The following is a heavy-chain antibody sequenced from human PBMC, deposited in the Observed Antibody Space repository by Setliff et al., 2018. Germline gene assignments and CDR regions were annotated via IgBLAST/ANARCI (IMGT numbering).Heavy chain of an antibody. CDR2: IDSDGSVT. Sequence: AGGSLRLSCAASGFTFSNYWMHWVRQAPGKGLVWVSRIDSDGSVTSYADSVKGRFAISRDNARNSLYLQMNSLRVEDTAVYYCARDGYPGTSWGQGTLVTVSS. D-gene: IGHD2-2*03. J-gene: IGHJ5*02. V-gene: IGHV3-74*01. CDR1: GFTFSNYW. CDR3: ARDGYPGTS.